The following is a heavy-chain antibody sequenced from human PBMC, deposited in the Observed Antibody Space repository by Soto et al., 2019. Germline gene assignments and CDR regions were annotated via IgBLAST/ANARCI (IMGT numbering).Heavy chain of an antibody. V-gene: IGHV3-30*18. CDR2: ISYDGSNK. J-gene: IGHJ6*02. CDR1: GFTFSSYG. D-gene: IGHD3-3*01. CDR3: AKDRITIFGVGNYYGMDV. Sequence: QPGGSLRLSCAASGFTFSSYGMHWVRQAPGKGLEWVAVISYDGSNKYYADSVKGRFTISRDNSKNTLYLQMNSLRAEETAVYYCAKDRITIFGVGNYYGMDVWGQGTRVTVSS.